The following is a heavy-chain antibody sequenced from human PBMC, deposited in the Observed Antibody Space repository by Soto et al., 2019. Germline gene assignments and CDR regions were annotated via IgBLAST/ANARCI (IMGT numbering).Heavy chain of an antibody. Sequence: GGSLRLSCAASGFTFSSYGMHWVRQAPGKGPEWVAVIWYDGSNKYYADSVKGRFTISRDNSKNTLYLQMNSLRAEDTAVYYCARSAAVAGLDYWGQGTLVTVSS. CDR3: ARSAAVAGLDY. CDR2: IWYDGSNK. D-gene: IGHD6-19*01. V-gene: IGHV3-33*01. J-gene: IGHJ4*02. CDR1: GFTFSSYG.